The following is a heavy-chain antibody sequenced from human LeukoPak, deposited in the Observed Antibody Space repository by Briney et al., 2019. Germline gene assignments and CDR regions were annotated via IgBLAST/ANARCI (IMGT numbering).Heavy chain of an antibody. CDR2: ISGSGGAT. V-gene: IGHV3-23*01. CDR3: AKGTVADFDY. J-gene: IGHJ4*02. CDR1: GFTFNTYG. Sequence: GGTLRLSCAASGFTFNTYGMSWVRQAPGKGLEWVSGISGSGGATYYADSVKGRFTISRDDPHNTLYLQMNSLRAEDTAVYYCAKGTVADFDYWGQGTLVTVSS. D-gene: IGHD6-19*01.